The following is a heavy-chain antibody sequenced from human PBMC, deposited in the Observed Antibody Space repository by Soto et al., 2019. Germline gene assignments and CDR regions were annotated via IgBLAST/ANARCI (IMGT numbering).Heavy chain of an antibody. Sequence: ASVKVSCKASGYTFTSYAMHWVRQAPGQRLEWMGWINAGNGNTKYSQKFQGRVTISRDTSASTAYMELSSLRSEDTAVYYCARLEYQLLMFGMDVCGQGTTVTVSS. V-gene: IGHV1-3*01. CDR2: INAGNGNT. D-gene: IGHD2-2*01. J-gene: IGHJ6*02. CDR3: ARLEYQLLMFGMDV. CDR1: GYTFTSYA.